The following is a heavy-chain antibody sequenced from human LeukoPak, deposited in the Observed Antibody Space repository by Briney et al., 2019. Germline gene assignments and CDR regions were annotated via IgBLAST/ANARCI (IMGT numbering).Heavy chain of an antibody. D-gene: IGHD3-16*01. CDR3: ARDYVYYYYYMDV. J-gene: IGHJ6*03. CDR1: GFTFSSYS. V-gene: IGHV3-48*01. Sequence: GGSLRLSCAASGFTFSSYSMNWVRQAPGKGLEWVSYISSSSSTIYYADSVKGRFPISRDNAKNSLYLQMNSLRAEDTAVYYCARDYVYYYYYMDVWGKGTTVTVSS. CDR2: ISSSSSTI.